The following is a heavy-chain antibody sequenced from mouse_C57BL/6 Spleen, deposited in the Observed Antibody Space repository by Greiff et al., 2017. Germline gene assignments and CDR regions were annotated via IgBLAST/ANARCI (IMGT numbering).Heavy chain of an antibody. J-gene: IGHJ1*03. CDR1: GYAFSSYW. Sequence: QVQLQQSGAELVKPGASVKISCKASGYAFSSYWMNWVKQRPGKGLEWIGQIYPGDGDTNYNGKFKGKATLTADKSSSTAYMQLSSLTSEDSAVYFCARADTTVVATRRYFAVWGTGTTVTVSS. CDR3: ARADTTVVATRRYFAV. V-gene: IGHV1-80*01. D-gene: IGHD1-1*01. CDR2: IYPGDGDT.